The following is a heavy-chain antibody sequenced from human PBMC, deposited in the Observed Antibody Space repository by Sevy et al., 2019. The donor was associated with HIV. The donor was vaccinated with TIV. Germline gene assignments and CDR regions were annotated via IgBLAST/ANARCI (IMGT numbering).Heavy chain of an antibody. Sequence: ASVKVSCKASGGTFSSYAISWVRQAPGQGLEWMGGIIPIFGTANYAQKFQGRVTITADESTSTAYMEPSSLRSEDTAVYYCAREVAVAGEGYFDYWGQGTLVTVSS. D-gene: IGHD6-19*01. CDR1: GGTFSSYA. J-gene: IGHJ4*02. CDR2: IIPIFGTA. CDR3: AREVAVAGEGYFDY. V-gene: IGHV1-69*13.